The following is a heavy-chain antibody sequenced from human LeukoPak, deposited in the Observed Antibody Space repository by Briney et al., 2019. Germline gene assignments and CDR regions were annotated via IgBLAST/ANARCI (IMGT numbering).Heavy chain of an antibody. V-gene: IGHV3-23*01. CDR1: GFTFSYYG. D-gene: IGHD3-9*01. Sequence: SGGSLRLSCVASGFTFSYYGMHWVRQAPGKGLEWVSGISGSGGSAYYTDSVKGRFTISRDNSKNTLYLQMNSLRAEDTAVYYCAKGGIDFDWFVFDYWGQGTLVTVSS. CDR2: ISGSGGSA. J-gene: IGHJ4*02. CDR3: AKGGIDFDWFVFDY.